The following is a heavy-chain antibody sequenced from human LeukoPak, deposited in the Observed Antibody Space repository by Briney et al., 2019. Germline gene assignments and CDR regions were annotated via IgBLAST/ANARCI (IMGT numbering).Heavy chain of an antibody. J-gene: IGHJ4*02. V-gene: IGHV3-48*03. CDR2: ISSSGSTI. D-gene: IGHD3-16*01. Sequence: PGGSLRLSCAASGFTSSSYEMNWVRQAPGKGLEWVSYISSSGSTIYYADSVKGRFTISRDNAKNSLYLQMNSLRAEDTAVYYCARVRGGGYFDYWGQGTLVTVSS. CDR1: GFTSSSYE. CDR3: ARVRGGGYFDY.